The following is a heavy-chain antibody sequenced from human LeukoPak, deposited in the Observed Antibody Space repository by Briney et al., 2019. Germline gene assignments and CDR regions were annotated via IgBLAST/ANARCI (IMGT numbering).Heavy chain of an antibody. CDR2: INPTGGTT. CDR1: GYTFTSYY. Sequence: ASVKVSCKAFGYTFTSYYIHWVRQAPGQGPEWMGIINPTGGTTSYARKFQGRVTMTRDTSTSTVYMELSSLRSEDTAVYHCAREGHRSSSLLGAFDIWGQGTMVTVSS. J-gene: IGHJ3*02. CDR3: AREGHRSSSLLGAFDI. V-gene: IGHV1-46*01. D-gene: IGHD6-13*01.